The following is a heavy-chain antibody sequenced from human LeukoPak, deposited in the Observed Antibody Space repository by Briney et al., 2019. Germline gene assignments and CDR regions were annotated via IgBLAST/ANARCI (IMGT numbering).Heavy chain of an antibody. CDR1: GGSFSGYY. D-gene: IGHD3-10*01. V-gene: IGHV4-34*01. CDR3: ARVGYDSGSYYNNAFDI. J-gene: IGHJ3*02. CDR2: INHSGST. Sequence: SETLSLTCAVYGGSFSGYYWSWIRQPPGKGLEWIGEINHSGSTNYNPSLKSRVTISVDTSKNQFSLKLSSVTAADTAVYYCARVGYDSGSYYNNAFDIWGQGTMVTVSS.